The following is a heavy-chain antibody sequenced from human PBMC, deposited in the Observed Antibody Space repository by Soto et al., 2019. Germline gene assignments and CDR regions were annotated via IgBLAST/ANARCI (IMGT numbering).Heavy chain of an antibody. Sequence: EQLVESGGGLVQPGGSLRLSCAASGFTFSTYAMGWVRQAPGKGLEWVSTFTGGGRTFYADFVKGRFTISRDNSKNTLYLQMNSLRADDTAVYYCAKGNQGSDWGQGTLVTVSS. V-gene: IGHV3-23*04. CDR2: FTGGGRT. CDR1: GFTFSTYA. CDR3: AKGNQGSD. J-gene: IGHJ4*02.